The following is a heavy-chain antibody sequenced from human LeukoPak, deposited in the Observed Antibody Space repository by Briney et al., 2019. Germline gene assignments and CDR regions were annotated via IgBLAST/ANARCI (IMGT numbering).Heavy chain of an antibody. Sequence: SGTLSLTCTVSGGSISSYYWSWIRQPPGKGLEWIGYIYYSGSTNYNPSLKSRVTISVDTSKNQFSLKLSSVTAADTAVYYCARGPSRYYYGMDVWGQGTTVTVSS. V-gene: IGHV4-59*01. CDR1: GGSISSYY. J-gene: IGHJ6*02. CDR2: IYYSGST. CDR3: ARGPSRYYYGMDV.